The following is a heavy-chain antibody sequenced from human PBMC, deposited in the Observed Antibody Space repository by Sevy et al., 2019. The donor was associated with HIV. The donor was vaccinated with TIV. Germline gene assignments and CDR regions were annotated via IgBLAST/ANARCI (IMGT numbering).Heavy chain of an antibody. CDR2: IFRSGAT. Sequence: SETLSLTCAVSGGSINSGGYSWSWIRQPPGKGLECIGYIFRSGATYYIPSLQSRGSISVDKSKNQFSLNLRSVTAADTAVYYCARGRVGDSSSWYGAFDVWGQGTMVTVSS. V-gene: IGHV4-30-2*01. CDR1: GGSINSGGYS. CDR3: ARGRVGDSSSWYGAFDV. J-gene: IGHJ3*01. D-gene: IGHD6-13*01.